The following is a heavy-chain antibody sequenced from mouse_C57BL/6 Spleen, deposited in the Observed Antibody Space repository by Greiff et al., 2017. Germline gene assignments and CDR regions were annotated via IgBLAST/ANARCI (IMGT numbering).Heavy chain of an antibody. D-gene: IGHD2-2*01. Sequence: QVQLKQSGAELARPGASVKMSCKASGYTFTSYTMHWVKQRPGQGLEWIGYINPSSGYTKYNQKFKDKATLTADKSSSTAYMQLSSLTSEDSAVYYCARSSMVTPAMDYWGQGTSVTVSS. V-gene: IGHV1-4*01. J-gene: IGHJ4*01. CDR1: GYTFTSYT. CDR3: ARSSMVTPAMDY. CDR2: INPSSGYT.